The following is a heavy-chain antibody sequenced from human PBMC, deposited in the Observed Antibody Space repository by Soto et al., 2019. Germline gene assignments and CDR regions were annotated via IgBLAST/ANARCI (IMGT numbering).Heavy chain of an antibody. J-gene: IGHJ4*02. CDR3: AKAPDYNWSGY. CDR1: GFTFSSYA. CDR2: VSGSGGST. D-gene: IGHD1-20*01. Sequence: EVQLLESGGGLVQPGGSLRLSCAASGFTFSSYAMSWVRQAPGKGLEWISAVSGSGGSTYYADSVKGRFTISRDNSTDKLYLQMNNLRAEDTAVYYCAKAPDYNWSGYWGQGTVVSVSS. V-gene: IGHV3-23*01.